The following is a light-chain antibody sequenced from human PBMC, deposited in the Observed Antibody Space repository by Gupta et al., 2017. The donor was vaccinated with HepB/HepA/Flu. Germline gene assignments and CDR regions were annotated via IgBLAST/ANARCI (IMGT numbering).Light chain of an antibody. CDR1: QDISIS. CDR2: DAS. V-gene: IGKV1-33*01. J-gene: IGKJ4*01. CDR3: QQFDDLPALT. Sequence: DIQMTQSPSSMSASVGDRVTFFCQASQDISISLNWYQQKPGQAPELLIYDASKLESGVPSRFSGSGSGTHFTVTINRLQAEDIATYYCQQFDDLPALTFGGGTKVTIK.